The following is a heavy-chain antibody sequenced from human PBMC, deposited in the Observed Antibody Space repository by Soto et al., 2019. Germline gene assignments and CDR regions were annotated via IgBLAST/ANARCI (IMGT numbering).Heavy chain of an antibody. CDR3: ARYCSSTSCWDTYYYYYGMDV. Sequence: ASVKVSCKASGYTFTSYGISWVRQAPGQRLEWMGWINVGNGNTKYSQNLQGRVTIYQDTSASTAYMELRSLRSDDTAVYYCARYCSSTSCWDTYYYYYGMDVWGQGTTVTVSS. D-gene: IGHD2-2*01. V-gene: IGHV1-18*01. CDR2: INVGNGNT. J-gene: IGHJ6*02. CDR1: GYTFTSYG.